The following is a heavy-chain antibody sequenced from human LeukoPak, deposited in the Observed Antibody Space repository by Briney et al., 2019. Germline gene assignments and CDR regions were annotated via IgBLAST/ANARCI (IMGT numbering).Heavy chain of an antibody. CDR2: IKSKTDDGTT. Sequence: GSLRLSCAASGFTFKNAWMSWVRQPPRKGLEWIGRIKSKTDDGTTDYAAPVKGRFTISRDDSKNTLYLQMNSLKTEDTAVYFCTTDYSNYDYYFDNWGQGTLVTVSS. D-gene: IGHD4-11*01. V-gene: IGHV3-15*01. CDR3: TTDYSNYDYYFDN. CDR1: GFTFKNAW. J-gene: IGHJ4*02.